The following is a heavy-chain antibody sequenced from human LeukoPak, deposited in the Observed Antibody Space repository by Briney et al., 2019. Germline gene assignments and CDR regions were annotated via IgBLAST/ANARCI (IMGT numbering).Heavy chain of an antibody. CDR1: GFTFSSYS. V-gene: IGHV3-21*04. Sequence: PGGSLRLSCAASGFTFSSYSMNWVRQAPGKGLEWVSSIRGGSEDSYYADSVKGRFTISRDNSRSTLYLQMNSLRADDTAVYYCGRTIAQYSNSWLYYFYGLDVWGQGTTVTVSS. CDR3: GRTIAQYSNSWLYYFYGLDV. J-gene: IGHJ6*02. CDR2: IRGGSEDS. D-gene: IGHD6-13*01.